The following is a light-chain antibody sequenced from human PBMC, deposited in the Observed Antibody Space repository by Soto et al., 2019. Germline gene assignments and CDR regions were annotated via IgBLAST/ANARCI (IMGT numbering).Light chain of an antibody. CDR1: SSNIGAGYD. CDR3: QSYDSSLSGYV. J-gene: IGLJ1*01. Sequence: QSVLTKPPSGYGAPGQRVTISCTGSSSNIGAGYDVHWYQQLPGTAPKLLIYGNSNRPSGVPDRFSGSKSGTSASLAITGLQAEDEADYYCQSYDSSLSGYVFGTGTKVTVL. V-gene: IGLV1-40*01. CDR2: GNS.